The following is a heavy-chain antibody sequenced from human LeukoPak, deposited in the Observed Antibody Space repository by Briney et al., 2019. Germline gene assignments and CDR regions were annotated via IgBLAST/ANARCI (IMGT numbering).Heavy chain of an antibody. J-gene: IGHJ6*03. D-gene: IGHD3-3*01. CDR3: ARDASRSDFWSGLYYYYMDV. Sequence: GGSLRLSCAASGFTFSDYYMSWIRQAPGKGLEWVSYISSSGSTIYYADSVKGRFTISRDNAKNSLYLQMNSLRAEDTAVYYCARDASRSDFWSGLYYYYMDVWGKGTTVTVSS. CDR1: GFTFSDYY. V-gene: IGHV3-11*04. CDR2: ISSSGSTI.